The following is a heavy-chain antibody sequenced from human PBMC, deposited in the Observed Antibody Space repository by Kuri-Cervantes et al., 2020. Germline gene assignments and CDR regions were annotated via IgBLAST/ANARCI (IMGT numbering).Heavy chain of an antibody. CDR3: ARDDPSGYSRAGSIDI. CDR1: GFTFDDYA. J-gene: IGHJ3*02. V-gene: IGHV3-9*01. CDR2: ISWNSGSI. Sequence: SLKISCAASGFTFDDYAMHWVRQAPGKGLEWVSGISWNSGSIGYADSVKGRFTISRDNAKNSLYLQMDNLRVEDTAVYYCARDDPSGYSRAGSIDIWGQGTMVTVSS. D-gene: IGHD2-15*01.